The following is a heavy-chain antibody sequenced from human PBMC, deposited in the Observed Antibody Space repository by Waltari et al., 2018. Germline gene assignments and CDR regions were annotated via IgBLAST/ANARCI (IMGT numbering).Heavy chain of an antibody. CDR1: AFTFSSYA. D-gene: IGHD6-19*01. CDR2: ISYDGSNK. CDR3: ARDRSYSSGWYDSKGFDY. Sequence: QVQLVESGGGVVQPGRSLRLSCPASAFTFSSYAMHWARQAPGTGLVVVAFISYDGSNKYDADSVKCRFTISSNNCKNSMYLQMNRLRAEDTAVYYCARDRSYSSGWYDSKGFDYWGQGTLVTVSS. V-gene: IGHV3-30*01. J-gene: IGHJ4*02.